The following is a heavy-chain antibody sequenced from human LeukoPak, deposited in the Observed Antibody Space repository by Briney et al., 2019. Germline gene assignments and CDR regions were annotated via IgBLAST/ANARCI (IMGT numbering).Heavy chain of an antibody. CDR3: ARAGEYSSSWYSPYYYYGMDV. CDR2: IYYSGST. V-gene: IGHV4-61*01. CDR1: GGSVSSGSYY. D-gene: IGHD6-13*01. J-gene: IGHJ6*02. Sequence: PSETLSLTCTVSGGSVSSGSYYWSWIRQPPGKGLEWIGYIYYSGSTNYNPSLKSRVTISVDTSKNQFSLKLSSVTAADTAVYYCARAGEYSSSWYSPYYYYGMDVWGQGTTVTVSS.